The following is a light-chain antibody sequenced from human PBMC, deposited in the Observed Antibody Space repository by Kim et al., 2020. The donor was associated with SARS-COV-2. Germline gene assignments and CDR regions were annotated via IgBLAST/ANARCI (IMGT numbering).Light chain of an antibody. J-gene: IGKJ2*01. CDR1: QGLVHSNGDTY. Sequence: DVVMTQSLLSLPVTLGQPASISCRSSQGLVHSNGDTYLSWFQQRPGQSPRRLIYKVSERDSGVPGRFSGSGSGTDFTLKISRVEAEDVGTYYCMQGTQWPYTFGQGTKLEIK. CDR2: KVS. CDR3: MQGTQWPYT. V-gene: IGKV2-30*02.